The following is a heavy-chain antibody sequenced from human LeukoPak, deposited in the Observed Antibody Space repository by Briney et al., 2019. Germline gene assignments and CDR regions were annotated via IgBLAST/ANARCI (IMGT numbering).Heavy chain of an antibody. CDR3: ARVGTYYDFWSGYSLYYFDY. V-gene: IGHV4-59*01. Sequence: SETLSLTCTVSGGSISSYYWSWIRQPPGKGLEWIGYIYYSGSTNYNPSPKSRVTISVDTSKNQFSLKLSSVTAADTAVYYCARVGTYYDFWSGYSLYYFDYWGQGTLVTVSS. D-gene: IGHD3-3*01. CDR2: IYYSGST. J-gene: IGHJ4*02. CDR1: GGSISSYY.